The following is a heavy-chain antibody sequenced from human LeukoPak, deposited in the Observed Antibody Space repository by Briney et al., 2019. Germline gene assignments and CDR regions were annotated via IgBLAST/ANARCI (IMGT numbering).Heavy chain of an antibody. Sequence: PGRSLRLSCAAPGFTFSSYGMHWVRQAPGKGLEWVAVISYDGSNKYYADSVKGRFTISRDNSKNTLYLQMNSLRAEDTAVYYCAKDDLDPWGQGTLVTVSS. V-gene: IGHV3-30*18. CDR2: ISYDGSNK. CDR3: AKDDLDP. CDR1: GFTFSSYG. J-gene: IGHJ5*02.